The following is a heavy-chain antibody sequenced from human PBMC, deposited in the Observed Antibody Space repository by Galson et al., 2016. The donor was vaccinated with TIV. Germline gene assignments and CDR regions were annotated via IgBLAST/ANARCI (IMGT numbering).Heavy chain of an antibody. CDR3: ARKRTIFGLVRGYYFDY. Sequence: SVKVSCKASGVTFSYFAFSWVRQAPGQGLEWMGGIVPMFGTTNYAQKFQGRVTISADESTTTAYLKLSSVTAADTAVYYCARKRTIFGLVRGYYFDYWGQGTLVTVSS. CDR2: IVPMFGTT. D-gene: IGHD3/OR15-3a*01. V-gene: IGHV1-69*13. J-gene: IGHJ4*02. CDR1: GVTFSYFA.